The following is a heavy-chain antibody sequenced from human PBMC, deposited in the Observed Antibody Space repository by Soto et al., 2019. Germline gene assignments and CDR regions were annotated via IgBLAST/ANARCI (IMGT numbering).Heavy chain of an antibody. CDR1: GGYISSYY. D-gene: IGHD5-18*01. V-gene: IGHV4-59*01. CDR3: ALGGYSYGKRVLDY. J-gene: IGHJ4*02. Sequence: QVQLQESGPGLVKPSETLSLTCTVSGGYISSYYWSWIRQPPGKGLEWIGYIYYSGSTNYNPSLKSRVTISVDTSKNQFSLKLSSVTAADTAVYYCALGGYSYGKRVLDYWGQGTLVTVSS. CDR2: IYYSGST.